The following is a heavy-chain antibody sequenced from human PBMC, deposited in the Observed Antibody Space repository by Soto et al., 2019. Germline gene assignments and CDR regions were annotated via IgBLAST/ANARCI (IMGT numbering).Heavy chain of an antibody. V-gene: IGHV4-39*01. Sequence: PSETLSLTCTVSGGSISSSSYYWGWIRQPPGKGLEWIGSIYYSGSTYYNPSLKSRVTISVDTSKNQFSLKLSSVTAADTAVYYCARRPGDYDYWGQGTLVTVSS. D-gene: IGHD7-27*01. CDR3: ARRPGDYDY. J-gene: IGHJ4*02. CDR1: GGSISSSSYY. CDR2: IYYSGST.